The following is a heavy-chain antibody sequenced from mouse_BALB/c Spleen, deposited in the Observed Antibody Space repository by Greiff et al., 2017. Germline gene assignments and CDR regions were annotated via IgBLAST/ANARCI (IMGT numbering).Heavy chain of an antibody. CDR2: ISSGGST. D-gene: IGHD1-1*01. J-gene: IGHJ4*01. Sequence: EVKLQESGGGLVKPGGSLKLSCAASGFTFSSYAMSWVRQTPEKRLEWVASISSGGSTYYPDSVKGRFTISRDNARNILYLQMSSLRSEDTAMYYCARGDYYGSSYRYYAMDYWGQGTSVTVSS. CDR1: GFTFSSYA. V-gene: IGHV5-6-5*01. CDR3: ARGDYYGSSYRYYAMDY.